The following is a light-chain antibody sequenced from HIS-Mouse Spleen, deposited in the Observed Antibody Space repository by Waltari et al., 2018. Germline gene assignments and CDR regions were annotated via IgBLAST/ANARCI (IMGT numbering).Light chain of an antibody. J-gene: IGKJ3*01. V-gene: IGKV1-39*01. CDR2: AAS. CDR1: QSISSY. CDR3: QQSYSTPFT. Sequence: DNQMTQYASSLSASVGDRVTITCRASQSISSYLNWYQQKPGKAPKLLIYAASSLQSGVPSRFSGSGSGTDFTLTISSLQPEDFATYYCQQSYSTPFTFGPGTKVDIK.